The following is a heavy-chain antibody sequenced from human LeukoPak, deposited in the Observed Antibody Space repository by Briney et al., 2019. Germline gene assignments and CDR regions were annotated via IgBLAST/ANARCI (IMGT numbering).Heavy chain of an antibody. J-gene: IGHJ4*02. Sequence: GASVKVSCKASGYTFTGYYMHRVRQAPGQGLEWMGWINPNSGGTNYAQKFQGRVTMTRDTSISTAYMELSRLRSDDTAVYYCARNDIVLMVYDDWGQGTLVTVSS. CDR2: INPNSGGT. CDR3: ARNDIVLMVYDD. D-gene: IGHD2-8*01. V-gene: IGHV1-2*02. CDR1: GYTFTGYY.